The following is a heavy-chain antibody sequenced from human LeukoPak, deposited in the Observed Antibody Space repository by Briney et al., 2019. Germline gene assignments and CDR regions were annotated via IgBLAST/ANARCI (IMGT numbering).Heavy chain of an antibody. CDR2: INHSGST. J-gene: IGHJ4*02. D-gene: IGHD3-10*01. CDR3: ARVPFITMVRGVIDY. V-gene: IGHV4-34*01. Sequence: SETLSLTCAVYGGSFSGYYWSWTRQPPGKGLEWIGEINHSGSTNYNPSLKSRVTISVDTSKNQFSLKLSSVTAADTAVYYCARVPFITMVRGVIDYWGQGTLVTVSS. CDR1: GGSFSGYY.